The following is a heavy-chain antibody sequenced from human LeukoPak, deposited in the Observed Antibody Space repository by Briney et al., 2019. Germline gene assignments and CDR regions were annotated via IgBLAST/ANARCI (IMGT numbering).Heavy chain of an antibody. CDR2: IKQDGSEK. V-gene: IGHV3-7*01. CDR3: ARVGTLIRFDY. J-gene: IGHJ4*02. D-gene: IGHD7-27*01. CDR1: GFTFSSYW. Sequence: GGSLRLSCAASGFTFSSYWMSWVRQAPGKGLEWVANIKQDGSEKYYVDSVKGRFTISGDNAKNSLYLQMNSLRAEDTAVYYCARVGTLIRFDYWGQGTLVTVSS.